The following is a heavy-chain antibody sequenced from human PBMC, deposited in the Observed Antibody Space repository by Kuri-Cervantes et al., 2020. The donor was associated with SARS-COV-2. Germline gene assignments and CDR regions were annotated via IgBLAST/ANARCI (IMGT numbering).Heavy chain of an antibody. V-gene: IGHV1-8*02. J-gene: IGHJ6*03. CDR3: ARVFLGWFESYMDV. CDR2: MNPNSGNT. D-gene: IGHD3-3*01. CDR1: GYTFTSYD. Sequence: ASVTVSCKASGYTFTSYDINWVRQATGQGLGWMGWMNPNSGNTGYAQKFQGRVTMTRNTSVSTAYMELSSLRSEDTAVYYCARVFLGWFESYMDVWGKGTTVTVSS.